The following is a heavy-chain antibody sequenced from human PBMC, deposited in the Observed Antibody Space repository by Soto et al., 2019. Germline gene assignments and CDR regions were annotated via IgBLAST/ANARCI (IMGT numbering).Heavy chain of an antibody. J-gene: IGHJ4*02. V-gene: IGHV4-4*02. CDR3: ARVFSAGSGWMYYFDF. Sequence: QVQLQESGPGLVESSGTLSLTCEVSSGSISSGNWWSWVRQPPGKGLEGIGEIYYTGATNYNPSLKSRVDMTIDKSNDQFSLNLRSATAADTAVYYCARVFSAGSGWMYYFDFWGQGILVSVSS. D-gene: IGHD6-13*01. CDR1: SGSISSGNW. CDR2: IYYTGAT.